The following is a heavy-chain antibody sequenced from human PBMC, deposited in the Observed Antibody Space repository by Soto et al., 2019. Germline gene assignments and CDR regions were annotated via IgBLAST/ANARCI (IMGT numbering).Heavy chain of an antibody. V-gene: IGHV1-69*01. D-gene: IGHD2-2*02. Sequence: QVQLVQSGAEVQKPGSSVKVSCKASGGTFSSYAISWVRQAPGQGLEWMGGIIPIFGTANYVEKFQGRVTITADESTSTADMELSSLKSEDTAVYYCARVSGYCSSTSCYRYYYYYGMDVWGQGTTVTVSS. J-gene: IGHJ6*02. CDR1: GGTFSSYA. CDR3: ARVSGYCSSTSCYRYYYYYGMDV. CDR2: IIPIFGTA.